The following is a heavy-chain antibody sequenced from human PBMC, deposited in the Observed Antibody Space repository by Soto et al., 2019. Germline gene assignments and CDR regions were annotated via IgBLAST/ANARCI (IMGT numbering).Heavy chain of an antibody. CDR3: ARCFGSLGGQQLVFHYYYYMDV. J-gene: IGHJ6*03. D-gene: IGHD6-13*01. CDR2: IYPGDSDT. V-gene: IGHV5-51*01. CDR1: GYSFTSYW. Sequence: GESLKISCKGSGYSFTSYWIGWVRQMPGKGLEWMGIIYPGDSDTRYSPSFQGQVTISADKSISTAYLQWSGLKASDTAMYYCARCFGSLGGQQLVFHYYYYMDVWGKGTTVTVSS.